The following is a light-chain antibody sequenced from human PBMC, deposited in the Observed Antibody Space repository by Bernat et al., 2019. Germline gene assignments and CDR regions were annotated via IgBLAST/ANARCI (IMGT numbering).Light chain of an antibody. J-gene: IGLJ3*02. CDR2: SNN. Sequence: QSVLTQAPSVSGTPGQRVTISCSGSSSNIGSNAVNWYQQLPGTGPKLLIYSNNQRPSGVPDRFSGSKSGTSASLAISGLPSEDEADYYCAAWDGSLNGRVFGGGTKLTVL. V-gene: IGLV1-44*01. CDR1: SSNIGSNA. CDR3: AAWDGSLNGRV.